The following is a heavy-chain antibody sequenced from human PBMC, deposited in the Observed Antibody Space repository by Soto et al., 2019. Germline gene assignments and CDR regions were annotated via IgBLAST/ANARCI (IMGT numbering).Heavy chain of an antibody. CDR2: INHSGST. Sequence: QVQLQQWGAGLLKPSETLSLTCAVYGGSFSGYYWTWIRQPPGTGLEWIGEINHSGSTNYNPSLKSRVPLSVDTSKNQFSPKLTSVTAADTAVYYCARDKITGLFDYWGQGTLVTVSS. D-gene: IGHD2-8*02. CDR3: ARDKITGLFDY. J-gene: IGHJ4*02. V-gene: IGHV4-34*01. CDR1: GGSFSGYY.